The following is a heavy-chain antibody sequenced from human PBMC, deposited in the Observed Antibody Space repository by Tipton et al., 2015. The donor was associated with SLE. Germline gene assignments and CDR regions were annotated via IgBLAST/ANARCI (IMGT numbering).Heavy chain of an antibody. CDR1: GLPFRNFW. CDR3: AREISSGAFDY. V-gene: IGHV3-7*01. Sequence: LSLTCAASGLPFRNFWMSWVRQAPGKGLEWVANIKEDGSDKNYVDSVRGRFTISRDNAKDSMFLQMNNLRGEDTAQYYCAREISSGAFDYWGRGILVTVSS. CDR2: IKEDGSDK. D-gene: IGHD2-8*02. J-gene: IGHJ4*02.